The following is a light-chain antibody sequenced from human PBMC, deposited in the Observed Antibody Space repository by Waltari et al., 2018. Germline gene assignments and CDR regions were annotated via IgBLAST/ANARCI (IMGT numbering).Light chain of an antibody. CDR2: GAF. J-gene: IGKJ2*01. CDR1: QSLSNY. CDR3: HQTRSLPDT. V-gene: IGKV1-39*01. Sequence: DIQMTQSPSSLSASVGDRVTITCRASQSLSNYLNWYQHKAGEAPKLLIHGAFNLQSGVPSRFSGSGSGTDVTLTISSLQPEDVATYYCHQTRSLPDTFGQGTKLEF.